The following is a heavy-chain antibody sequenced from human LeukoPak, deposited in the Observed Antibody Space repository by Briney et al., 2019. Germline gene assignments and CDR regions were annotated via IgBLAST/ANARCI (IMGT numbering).Heavy chain of an antibody. CDR3: ARGEGYSGYDYDY. J-gene: IGHJ4*02. CDR1: GGSISSSNW. Sequence: PSETLSLTCAVSGGSISSSNWWSWVRQPPGKGLEWIGEIYHSGSTNYNPSLKSRVTISVDKSKNQFSLKLSSVTAADTAVYYCARGEGYSGYDYDYWGQGTLVTVSS. V-gene: IGHV4-4*02. D-gene: IGHD5-12*01. CDR2: IYHSGST.